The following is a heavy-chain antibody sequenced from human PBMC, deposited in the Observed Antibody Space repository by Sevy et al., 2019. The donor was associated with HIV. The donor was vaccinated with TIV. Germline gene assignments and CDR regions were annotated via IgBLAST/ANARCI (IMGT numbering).Heavy chain of an antibody. V-gene: IGHV1-8*02. Sequence: ASVKVSCKASGDTFNTFDINWVRQAPGQGLEWMGWLSPKRGSTGFAQKFQGRLTMTRDTSINTAYMELSSLTSEDTAVYYCARGGSGDVWNEGYRYYGMDVWGQGTTVTVSS. CDR1: GDTFNTFD. J-gene: IGHJ6*02. D-gene: IGHD3-3*01. CDR2: LSPKRGST. CDR3: ARGGSGDVWNEGYRYYGMDV.